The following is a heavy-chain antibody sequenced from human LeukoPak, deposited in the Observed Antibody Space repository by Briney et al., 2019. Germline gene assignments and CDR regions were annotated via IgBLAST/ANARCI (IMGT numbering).Heavy chain of an antibody. V-gene: IGHV3-21*01. J-gene: IGHJ3*01. D-gene: IGHD4-17*01. CDR3: AREYYGDYHAFDV. CDR1: GFTFSSYS. Sequence: PGGSLRLSCAASGFTFSSYSMNWVRQAPGKGLEWASSISSSSSYIYYADSVKGRFTISRDNAKNSLYLQMNSLRAEDTAVYYCAREYYGDYHAFDVWGQGTMVTVSS. CDR2: ISSSSSYI.